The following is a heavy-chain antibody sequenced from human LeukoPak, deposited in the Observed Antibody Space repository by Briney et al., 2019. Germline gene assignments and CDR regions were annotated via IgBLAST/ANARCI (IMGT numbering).Heavy chain of an antibody. CDR3: ARRVAPDWYFDL. V-gene: IGHV3-21*01. CDR2: ISSSSSYI. J-gene: IGHJ2*01. Sequence: PGGSLRLSCAASGFTFSNYNMNWVRQAPGKGLEWVSSISSSSSYIYYADSVKGRFTISRDNAKNSLYLQMNSLRAEDTAVYYSARRVAPDWYFDLWGRGTLVTVSS. CDR1: GFTFSNYN. D-gene: IGHD2-15*01.